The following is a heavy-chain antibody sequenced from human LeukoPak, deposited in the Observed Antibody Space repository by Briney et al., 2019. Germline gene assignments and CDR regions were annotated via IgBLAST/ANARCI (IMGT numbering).Heavy chain of an antibody. CDR2: INPNSDDT. CDR1: GYTFSDYY. D-gene: IGHD1-26*01. Sequence: ASVKVSCKASGYTFSDYYIHWVRQAPGQGPEWMGYINPNSDDTNFAQNFQGRVTMTRDTSISTAYMELTRLRSDDTAVYYCTTGSPPFGYWGQGTLVTVSS. V-gene: IGHV1-2*02. J-gene: IGHJ4*02. CDR3: TTGSPPFGY.